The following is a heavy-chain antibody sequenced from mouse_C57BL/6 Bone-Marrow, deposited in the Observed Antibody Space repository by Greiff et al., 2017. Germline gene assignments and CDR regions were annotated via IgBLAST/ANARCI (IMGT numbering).Heavy chain of an antibody. CDR2: ISDGGSYT. D-gene: IGHD2-1*01. J-gene: IGHJ2*01. V-gene: IGHV5-4*01. CDR3: ARDPLYYGNYDY. Sequence: EVNVVESGGGLVKPGGSLKLSCAASGFTFSSYAMSWVRQTPEKRLEWVATISDGGSYTYYPDNVKGRFTISRDNAKNNLYLQMSHLKSEDTAMSYCARDPLYYGNYDYWGQGTTLTVSS. CDR1: GFTFSSYA.